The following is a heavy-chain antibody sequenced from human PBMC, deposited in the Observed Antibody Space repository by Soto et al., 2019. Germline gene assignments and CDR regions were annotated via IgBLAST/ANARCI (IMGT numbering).Heavy chain of an antibody. J-gene: IGHJ4*02. D-gene: IGHD3-22*01. Sequence: PSETLSLTCIVSGGSVSSSSYSWGWIRQSPGKGLEWIGTIYSSENTNYNASLKSRVTISVDTSKNQFSLKLTSVTAADTAVYYCARSFYDSSGYLVYFDYWGQGTLVTVSS. CDR1: GGSVSSSSYS. CDR2: IYSSENT. CDR3: ARSFYDSSGYLVYFDY. V-gene: IGHV4-39*07.